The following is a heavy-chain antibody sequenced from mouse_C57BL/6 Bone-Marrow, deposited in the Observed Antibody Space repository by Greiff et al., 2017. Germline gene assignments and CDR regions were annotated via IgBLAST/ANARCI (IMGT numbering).Heavy chain of an antibody. CDR3: ARGLRWFAY. J-gene: IGHJ3*01. CDR2: ISYDGSN. CDR1: GYSITSGYY. D-gene: IGHD2-4*01. Sequence: EVKLMESGPGLVKPSQSLSLTCSVTGYSITSGYYWNWIRQFPGNKLEWMGYISYDGSNNYNPSLKNRISITRDTSKNQFFLKLNSVTTEDTATYYCARGLRWFAYWGQGTLVTVSA. V-gene: IGHV3-6*01.